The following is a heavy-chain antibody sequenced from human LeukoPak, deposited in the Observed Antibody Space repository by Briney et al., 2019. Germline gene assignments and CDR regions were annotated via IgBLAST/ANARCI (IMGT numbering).Heavy chain of an antibody. J-gene: IGHJ6*02. D-gene: IGHD6-19*01. CDR3: ARGGSSGWYTPYYYYYGRDV. CDR1: GGTFSSYA. CDR2: IIPILGIA. Sequence: ASVKVSCKASGGTFSSYAISWVRQAPGQGLEWMGRIIPILGIANYAQKFQGRVTMTRNTSISTAYMELSSLRSEDTAVYYCARGGSSGWYTPYYYYYGRDVWGQGTTVTVSS. V-gene: IGHV1-69*04.